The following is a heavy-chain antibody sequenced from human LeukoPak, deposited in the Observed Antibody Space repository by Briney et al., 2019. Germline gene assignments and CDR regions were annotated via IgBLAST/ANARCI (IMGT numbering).Heavy chain of an antibody. Sequence: GASVKVSCKASGGTFSSYAISWVRQAPGQGLEWMGGIIPIFGTANYAQKFQGRVTITTDESTSTAYMELSSLRSEDTAVYYCARWRSSPALTYFDYWGQGTLVTISS. D-gene: IGHD1-26*01. J-gene: IGHJ4*02. V-gene: IGHV1-69*05. CDR2: IIPIFGTA. CDR3: ARWRSSPALTYFDY. CDR1: GGTFSSYA.